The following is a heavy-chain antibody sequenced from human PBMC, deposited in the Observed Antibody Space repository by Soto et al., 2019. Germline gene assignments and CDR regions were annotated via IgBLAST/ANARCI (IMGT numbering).Heavy chain of an antibody. Sequence: GGSLRRSCAASGFTFSSYAMHCVRQAPGKGLEWVAVISYDGSSNYYADSVKGRFTTSRDNSKITLYLQMNSLRAEDTDVYYCEGDQRRSSKDYYYSMDVWGEGSKVTVSS. CDR3: EGDQRRSSKDYYYSMDV. J-gene: IGHJ6*04. D-gene: IGHD6-13*01. V-gene: IGHV3-30-3*01. CDR2: ISYDGSSN. CDR1: GFTFSSYA.